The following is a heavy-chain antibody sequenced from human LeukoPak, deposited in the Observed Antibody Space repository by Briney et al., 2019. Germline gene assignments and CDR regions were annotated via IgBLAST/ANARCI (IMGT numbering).Heavy chain of an antibody. CDR2: MNPNSGNT. J-gene: IGHJ3*02. Sequence: ASVKVSCKASGYTFTSYDINWVRQATGQGLEWMGWMNPNSGNTGYAQKFQGRVTMTRDTSISTAYMELSSLRSEDTAVYYCARGTGYSSSWYGSRAFDIWGQGTMVTVSS. V-gene: IGHV1-8*01. CDR1: GYTFTSYD. D-gene: IGHD6-13*01. CDR3: ARGTGYSSSWYGSRAFDI.